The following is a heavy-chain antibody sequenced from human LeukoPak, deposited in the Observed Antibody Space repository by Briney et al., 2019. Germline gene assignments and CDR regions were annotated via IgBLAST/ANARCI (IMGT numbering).Heavy chain of an antibody. CDR3: AKRSDSSDFYGHFDY. CDR1: GFTFSSYA. Sequence: PGGSLRLSCAASGFTFSSYAMNWVRQAPGMGLEWVSAISRSGGSTFYADSVKGRFTISRDNSKNTVYLQMSSLRAEDTAVYYCAKRSDSSDFYGHFDYWGQGTLVTVSS. CDR2: ISRSGGST. J-gene: IGHJ4*02. V-gene: IGHV3-23*01. D-gene: IGHD3-22*01.